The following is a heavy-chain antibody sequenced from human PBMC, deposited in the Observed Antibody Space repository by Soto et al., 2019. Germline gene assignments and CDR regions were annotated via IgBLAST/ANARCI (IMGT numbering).Heavy chain of an antibody. CDR1: GASISSGDYY. CDR2: IYYSGST. CDR3: ASLTGYYEDY. J-gene: IGHJ4*02. Sequence: SETLSLTCTVSGASISSGDYYWSWVRQPPGKGLEWIGYIYYSGSTYYNPSLKSRVTISVDTSKNQFSLKLSSVTAADTAVYYCASLTGYYEDYWGQGTLVTVSS. D-gene: IGHD3-9*01. V-gene: IGHV4-30-4*01.